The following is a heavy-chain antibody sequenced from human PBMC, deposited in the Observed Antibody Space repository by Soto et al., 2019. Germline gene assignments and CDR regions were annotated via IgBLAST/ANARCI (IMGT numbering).Heavy chain of an antibody. D-gene: IGHD3-10*01. J-gene: IGHJ4*02. CDR3: ARTDYGSGSYLPLY. Sequence: GGSLRLSCAASGFTFSSYSMNWVRQAPGKGLEWVSYISSSSSTIYYADSVKGRFTISRDNAKNSLYLQMNSLRDEDTAVYYCARTDYGSGSYLPLYWGQGTLVTVSS. CDR1: GFTFSSYS. CDR2: ISSSSSTI. V-gene: IGHV3-48*02.